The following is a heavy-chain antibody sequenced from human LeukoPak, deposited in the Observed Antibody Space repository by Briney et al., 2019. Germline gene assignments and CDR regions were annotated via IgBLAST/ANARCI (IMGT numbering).Heavy chain of an antibody. CDR3: ARGVVVTATPAEYFQH. CDR2: TIPIFGTA. J-gene: IGHJ1*01. Sequence: SVKVSCKASGGTFSSYAISWVRQAPGQGLEWMGGTIPIFGTANYAQKFQGRVTITADKSTSTAYMELSSLRSEDTAVYYCARGVVVTATPAEYFQHWGQGTLVTVSS. D-gene: IGHD2-21*02. V-gene: IGHV1-69*06. CDR1: GGTFSSYA.